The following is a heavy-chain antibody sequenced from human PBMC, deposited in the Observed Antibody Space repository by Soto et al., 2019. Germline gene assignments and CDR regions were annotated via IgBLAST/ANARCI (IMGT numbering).Heavy chain of an antibody. CDR2: IYDSGST. V-gene: IGHV4-31*03. Sequence: SETLSLTCTVSGGSISSGGYYWSWIRQHPGKGLEWIGYIYDSGSTYYNPSLKSRVTISVDTSKNQFSLKLSSVTAADTAVYYCASQATGWYPDYWGQGTLVTVSS. J-gene: IGHJ4*02. CDR3: ASQATGWYPDY. CDR1: GGSISSGGYY. D-gene: IGHD6-19*01.